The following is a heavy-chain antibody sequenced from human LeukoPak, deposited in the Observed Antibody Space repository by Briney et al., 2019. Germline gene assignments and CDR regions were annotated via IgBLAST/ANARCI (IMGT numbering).Heavy chain of an antibody. D-gene: IGHD3-3*01. Sequence: QTGGSLRLSCTASGFTVSSYAMSWVRQAPGKGLEWVSAISGGSDSTYYADSVKGRFTISRDTSKNTLYLQMNSLRAEDTAVYYCASHFLYDFWSGYYNSDDYWGQGTLVTVSS. CDR3: ASHFLYDFWSGYYNSDDY. CDR1: GFTVSSYA. J-gene: IGHJ4*02. CDR2: ISGGSDST. V-gene: IGHV3-23*01.